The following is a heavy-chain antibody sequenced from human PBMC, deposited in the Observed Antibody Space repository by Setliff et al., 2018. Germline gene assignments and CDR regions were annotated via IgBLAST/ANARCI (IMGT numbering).Heavy chain of an antibody. V-gene: IGHV4-39*01. CDR2: ISFGGNT. Sequence: KTSETLSLTCTVSGDSISSTYYYWGWIRQPPGKGLEWIGSISFGGNTYYNPSLKSRVTISLDTSKNQFSLKLYSVTAADTAVYYCRYWSGYYNNDYWGQGTLVTVPQ. CDR3: RYWSGYYNNDY. CDR1: GDSISSTYYY. J-gene: IGHJ4*01. D-gene: IGHD3-3*01.